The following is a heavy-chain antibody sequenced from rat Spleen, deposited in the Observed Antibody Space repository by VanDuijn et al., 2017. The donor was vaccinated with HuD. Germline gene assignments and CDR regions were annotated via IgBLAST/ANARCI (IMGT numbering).Heavy chain of an antibody. Sequence: QVQLKESGPGLVQPSQTLSLTCTVSGFSLTDYSVYWVRQPPGKGLEWITTISSGGNIYYNSALKSRLSISRDTSKSQVFLKMNSLQTEDTAIYFCTRDHSFWDNYYPGGFAYWGQGTLVTVSS. V-gene: IGHV2-19*01. J-gene: IGHJ3*01. CDR3: TRDHSFWDNYYPGGFAY. CDR1: GFSLTDYS. D-gene: IGHD1-6*01. CDR2: ISSGGNI.